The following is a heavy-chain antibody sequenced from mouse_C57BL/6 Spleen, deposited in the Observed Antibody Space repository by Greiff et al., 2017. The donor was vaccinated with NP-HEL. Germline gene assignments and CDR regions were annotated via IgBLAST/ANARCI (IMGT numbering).Heavy chain of an antibody. CDR3: TRARDYDEAWFAY. Sequence: VKLQESGAELVRPGASVTLSCKASGYTFTDYEMHWVKQTPVHGLEWIGAIDPETGGTAYNQKFKGKAILTADKSSSTAYMELRSLTSEDSAVYYCTRARDYDEAWFAYWGQGTLVTVSA. V-gene: IGHV1-15*01. CDR1: GYTFTDYE. CDR2: IDPETGGT. J-gene: IGHJ3*01. D-gene: IGHD2-4*01.